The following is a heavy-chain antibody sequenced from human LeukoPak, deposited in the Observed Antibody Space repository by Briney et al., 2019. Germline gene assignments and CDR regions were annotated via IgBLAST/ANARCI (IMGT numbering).Heavy chain of an antibody. CDR3: ARDLSTTGLVPHYYYYMDV. J-gene: IGHJ6*03. CDR1: GGTFSSYA. D-gene: IGHD2/OR15-2a*01. Sequence: SSVKVSCKASGGTFSSYAISWVREAPGQGLEWRGGIIPIFGTANYAQRFQARVTITADESPSTAYMELSSLRSEDTAVYYCARDLSTTGLVPHYYYYMDVWGKGTTVTVSS. CDR2: IIPIFGTA. V-gene: IGHV1-69*01.